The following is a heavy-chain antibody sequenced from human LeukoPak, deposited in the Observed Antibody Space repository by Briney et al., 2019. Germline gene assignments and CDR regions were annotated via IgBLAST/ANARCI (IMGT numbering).Heavy chain of an antibody. D-gene: IGHD1-1*01. J-gene: IGHJ4*02. CDR3: AKDAVRTPQIDH. CDR1: GFTFNTFG. Sequence: GGSLRLSCAASGFTFNTFGMHWVRQAPGKGLEWVAVISYDGTDKYYADSLKGRFTISRDNSKNTLYLQMNSLRAEDTAVYYCAKDAVRTPQIDHWGQGALVTVSS. V-gene: IGHV3-30*18. CDR2: ISYDGTDK.